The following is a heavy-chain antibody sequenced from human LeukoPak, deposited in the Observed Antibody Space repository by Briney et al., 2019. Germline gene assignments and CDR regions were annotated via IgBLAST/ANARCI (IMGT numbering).Heavy chain of an antibody. CDR1: GGSFSGYY. D-gene: IGHD2-15*01. V-gene: IGHV4-34*01. J-gene: IGHJ5*02. CDR3: ARATAAVSFDP. CDR2: VNHSGST. Sequence: SETLSLTCAVYGGSFSGYYWSWIRQPPGKGLEWIGEVNHSGSTNYNPSLKSRVTISVDTSKSQFSLRLSSVTAADTAVYYCARATAAVSFDPWGREPWSPSPQ.